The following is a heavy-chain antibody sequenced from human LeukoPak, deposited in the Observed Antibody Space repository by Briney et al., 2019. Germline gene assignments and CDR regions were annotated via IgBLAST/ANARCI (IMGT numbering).Heavy chain of an antibody. V-gene: IGHV3-48*03. D-gene: IGHD6-19*01. CDR1: GFPFSIYE. J-gene: IGHJ4*02. Sequence: GRSLRLSCAVSGFPFSIYEMNWVRQAPGKGLEWVSNIGSSGTTIYYADSVKGRFSISRDNAKNSLYLQMNSLRVEDTAVYYCALLAVASDFDYWGQGALVTVSS. CDR2: IGSSGTTI. CDR3: ALLAVASDFDY.